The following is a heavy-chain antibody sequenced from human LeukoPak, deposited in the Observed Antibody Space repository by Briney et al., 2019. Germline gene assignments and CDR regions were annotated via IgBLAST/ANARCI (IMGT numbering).Heavy chain of an antibody. CDR3: ARVKRPGTPACADY. D-gene: IGHD1-1*01. CDR2: ISSSSSYI. CDR1: GFTFSSYS. Sequence: GGSLRLSCAASGFTFSSYSMNWVRQAPGKGLEWVSSISSSSSYIYYADSVKGRFTISRDNAKNSLYLQMNSLRAEDTAVYYCARVKRPGTPACADYWGQGTLVTVSS. V-gene: IGHV3-21*01. J-gene: IGHJ4*02.